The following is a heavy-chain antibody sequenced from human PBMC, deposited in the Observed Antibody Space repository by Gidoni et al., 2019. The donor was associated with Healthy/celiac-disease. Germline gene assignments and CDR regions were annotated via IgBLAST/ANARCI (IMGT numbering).Heavy chain of an antibody. CDR2: INHSGST. D-gene: IGHD3-10*01. CDR3: ARGITVVRGVIIDYFDY. J-gene: IGHJ4*02. Sequence: QVQLQQWGAGLLKPSETLSLTCAVYDGSFSGYYWSWIRQPPGKGLEWIGEINHSGSTNYAPSLKSRVTISVDTSKNQFSLQLSSVTAADTAVYYCARGITVVRGVIIDYFDYWGQGTLVTVSS. CDR1: DGSFSGYY. V-gene: IGHV4-34*01.